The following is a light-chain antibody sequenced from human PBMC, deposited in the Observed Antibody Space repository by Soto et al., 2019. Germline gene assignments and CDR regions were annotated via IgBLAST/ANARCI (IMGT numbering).Light chain of an antibody. CDR2: DNN. Sequence: QSVLTQPPSVSAAPGQKVTISCSGSSSNIGNNYVSWYQQLPGTAPKLLIYDNNKRPSGIPDRFSGSKSGTSATLGITGLQNGDEADYYCGTWDSSLWVFGGGTKLTVL. CDR1: SSNIGNNY. CDR3: GTWDSSLWV. J-gene: IGLJ3*02. V-gene: IGLV1-51*01.